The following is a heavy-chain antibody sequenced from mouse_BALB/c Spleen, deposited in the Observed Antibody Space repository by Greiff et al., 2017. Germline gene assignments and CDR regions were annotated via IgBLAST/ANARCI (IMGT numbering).Heavy chain of an antibody. J-gene: IGHJ3*01. Sequence: EVKVVESGTVLARPGASVKMSCKASGYTFTSYWMHWVKQRPGQGLEWIGAIYPGNSDTSYNQKFKGKAKLTAVTSTSTAYMELSSLTNEDSAVYYCTRVGGYYAAWFAYWGQGTLVTVSA. CDR3: TRVGGYYAAWFAY. CDR2: IYPGNSDT. D-gene: IGHD2-3*01. CDR1: GYTFTSYW. V-gene: IGHV1-5*01.